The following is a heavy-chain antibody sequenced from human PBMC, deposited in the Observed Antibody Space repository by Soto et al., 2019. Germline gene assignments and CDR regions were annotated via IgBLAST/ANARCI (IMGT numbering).Heavy chain of an antibody. D-gene: IGHD5-12*01. CDR3: AKSPLQLYSGYDGGRGYYYYYMDV. Sequence: HPGGSLRLSCAASGFTFSSYAMSWVRQAPGKGLEWVSAISGSGGSTYYADSVKGRFTISRDNSKNTLYLQMNSLRAEDTAVYYCAKSPLQLYSGYDGGRGYYYYYMDVWGKGTTVTVSS. CDR1: GFTFSSYA. CDR2: ISGSGGST. J-gene: IGHJ6*03. V-gene: IGHV3-23*01.